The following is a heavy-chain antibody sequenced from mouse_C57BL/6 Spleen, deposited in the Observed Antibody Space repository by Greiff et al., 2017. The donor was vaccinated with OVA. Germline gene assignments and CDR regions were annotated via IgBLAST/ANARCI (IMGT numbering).Heavy chain of an antibody. Sequence: VKLVESGPGLVAPSQSLSITCTVSGFSLTSYGVHWVRQPPGKGLEWLVVIWSDGSTTYNSALKSRLSISKDNSKSQVFLKMNSLQTDDTAMYYGARHGYYGYDREYYFDYWGQGTTLTVSS. CDR1: GFSLTSYG. CDR2: IWSDGST. V-gene: IGHV2-6-1*01. J-gene: IGHJ2*01. CDR3: ARHGYYGYDREYYFDY. D-gene: IGHD2-2*01.